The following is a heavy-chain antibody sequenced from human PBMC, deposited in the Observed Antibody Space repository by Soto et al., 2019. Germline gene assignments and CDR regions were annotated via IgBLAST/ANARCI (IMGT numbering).Heavy chain of an antibody. CDR3: GRSTLDYYYDASIGY. V-gene: IGHV4-31*03. J-gene: IGHJ4*02. CDR1: GGSISSGGYY. D-gene: IGHD3-22*01. Sequence: QVQLQESGPGLVKPSQTLSLTCSVSGGSISSGGYYWSWIRQHPGKGLEWIGYIYYSGSTYYNPSLKSRVSISVDTSKNQFSLKLSSVTAADTAVYYCGRSTLDYYYDASIGYWGQGALVTVSS. CDR2: IYYSGST.